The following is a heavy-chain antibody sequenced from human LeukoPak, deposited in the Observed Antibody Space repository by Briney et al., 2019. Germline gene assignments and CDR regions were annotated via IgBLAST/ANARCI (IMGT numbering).Heavy chain of an antibody. Sequence: PGGSLRLSWAASGFTFSTYWMNWVRQAPGKGLEWVANIKQDGSEKYYVDSVKGRFTLSRDSAKNSLYLQMNSLRAEDTAVYYCARAEWSNWYFDLWGRGTLVTVSS. J-gene: IGHJ2*01. CDR1: GFTFSTYW. V-gene: IGHV3-7*03. D-gene: IGHD3-3*01. CDR3: ARAEWSNWYFDL. CDR2: IKQDGSEK.